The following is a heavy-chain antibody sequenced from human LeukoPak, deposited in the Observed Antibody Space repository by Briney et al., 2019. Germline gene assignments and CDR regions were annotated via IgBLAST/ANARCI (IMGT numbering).Heavy chain of an antibody. Sequence: GASVKVSCKASGYTFTDYCMRWVRQAPGQGFEWMGWINPNDGDTNYAQKFQGRVTMTRDTSISTAHMEVSRLRSDDTAVYYCARANFLYCSSSTCLFDYWGQGTLVTVSS. CDR2: INPNDGDT. D-gene: IGHD2-2*01. CDR3: ARANFLYCSSSTCLFDY. V-gene: IGHV1-2*02. J-gene: IGHJ4*02. CDR1: GYTFTDYC.